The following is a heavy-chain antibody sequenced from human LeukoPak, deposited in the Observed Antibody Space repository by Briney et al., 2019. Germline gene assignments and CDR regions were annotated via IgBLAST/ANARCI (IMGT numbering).Heavy chain of an antibody. CDR3: AKAGLLEWLPTG. CDR2: ISWNSGSI. V-gene: IGHV3-9*01. CDR1: GFTFDDYA. Sequence: GGSLRLSCAASGFTFDDYAMHWVRQAPGKGLEWVSGISWNSGSIVYADSVKGRFTISRDNAKNSLYLQMNSLRAEDTALYYCAKAGLLEWLPTGWGQGTLVTVSS. D-gene: IGHD3-3*01. J-gene: IGHJ4*02.